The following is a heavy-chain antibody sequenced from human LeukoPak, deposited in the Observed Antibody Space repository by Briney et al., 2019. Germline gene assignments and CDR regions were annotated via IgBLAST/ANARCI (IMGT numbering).Heavy chain of an antibody. CDR2: IYSGGST. D-gene: IGHD4-17*01. CDR1: GFTVSSNY. Sequence: GGSLRLSCAASGFTVSSNYMSWVRQAPGKGLEWVSVIYSGGSTYYADSVKGRFPISRHNSKNTLYLQMNSLRAEDTAVYYCARGRDYGDWDYWGQGTLVTVSS. J-gene: IGHJ4*02. CDR3: ARGRDYGDWDY. V-gene: IGHV3-53*04.